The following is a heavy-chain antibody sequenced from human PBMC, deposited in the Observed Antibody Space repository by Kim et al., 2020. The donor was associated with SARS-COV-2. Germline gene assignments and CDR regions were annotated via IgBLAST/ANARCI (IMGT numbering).Heavy chain of an antibody. D-gene: IGHD3-16*01. CDR3: SRKGEQNIGGYYGMAV. J-gene: IGHJ6*01. V-gene: IGHV4-4*02. Sequence: SETLSLTCAVSGGSISSSNWWNWVRQPPGKGLEWIGEIYHSGSTNYNPSPKSRVTISVDKSKNQFSLKRNSVTAAATAVEYFSRKGEQNIGGYYGMAVWG. CDR1: GGSISSSNW. CDR2: IYHSGST.